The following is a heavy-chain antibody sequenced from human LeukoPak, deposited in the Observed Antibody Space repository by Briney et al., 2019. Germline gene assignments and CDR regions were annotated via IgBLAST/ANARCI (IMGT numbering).Heavy chain of an antibody. CDR3: AKEVLDYEIPYWYFDL. V-gene: IGHV3-23*01. CDR2: ITGGGGST. Sequence: GGSLRLSCAASGFTFSSYAMSWVRQAPGKGLEWVSAITGGGGSTYSADSVKGRFTISRDNSKNTLYLQMNSLRVEDTAVYHCAKEVLDYEIPYWYFDLWGRGTQVTVSS. D-gene: IGHD4-17*01. J-gene: IGHJ2*01. CDR1: GFTFSSYA.